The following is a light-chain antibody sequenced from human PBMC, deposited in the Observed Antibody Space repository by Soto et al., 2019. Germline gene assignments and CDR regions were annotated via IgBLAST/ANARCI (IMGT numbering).Light chain of an antibody. V-gene: IGKV3D-15*01. CDR2: DAS. Sequence: EIVMTQSPATLSVSPGERATLSCRASQSVSSNLAWYQQKPGQAPRLLIYDASNRATGIPARFSGSGSGTEFTLTISSLQSEDFAVYYCQQYGSSPPITFGQGTRLEIK. J-gene: IGKJ5*01. CDR3: QQYGSSPPIT. CDR1: QSVSSN.